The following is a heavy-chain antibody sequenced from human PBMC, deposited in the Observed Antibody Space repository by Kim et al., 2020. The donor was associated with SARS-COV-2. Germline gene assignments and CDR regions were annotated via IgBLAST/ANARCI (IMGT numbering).Heavy chain of an antibody. V-gene: IGHV3-74*01. Sequence: ADSLKCRCTNSRDDAKNTLYLQMNSLRAEDTAVYYCARRQVTSGWYYFDYWGQGTLVTVSS. D-gene: IGHD6-19*01. CDR3: ARRQVTSGWYYFDY. J-gene: IGHJ4*02.